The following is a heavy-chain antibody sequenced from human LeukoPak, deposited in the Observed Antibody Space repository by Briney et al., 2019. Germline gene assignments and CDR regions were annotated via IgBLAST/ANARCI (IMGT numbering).Heavy chain of an antibody. CDR3: AKDFRIGYSAHFDY. J-gene: IGHJ4*02. CDR2: NENGGTT. V-gene: IGHV3-23*01. D-gene: IGHD2-21*01. Sequence: GGSLRLSCVGSGFTFRSHAMSWVRQAPEKGLEFVSGNENGGTTYYADSAKGRFSISRDNSKNTLYLQMDGLRGEDTAVYYCAKDFRIGYSAHFDYWGQGALVTVSS. CDR1: GFTFRSHA.